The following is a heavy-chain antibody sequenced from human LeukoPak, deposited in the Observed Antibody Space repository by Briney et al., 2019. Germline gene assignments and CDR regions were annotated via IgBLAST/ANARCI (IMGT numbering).Heavy chain of an antibody. CDR2: INSDGSST. D-gene: IGHD6-13*01. Sequence: GGSLRLSCAASGFTFSSYWMHWVRQAPGKGLVWVSRINSDGSSTSYADSVKGRFTISRDNAKNTLYLQMNSLRAKDTAVYYCAREGSWSPFDYWGQGTLVTVSS. J-gene: IGHJ4*02. CDR1: GFTFSSYW. CDR3: AREGSWSPFDY. V-gene: IGHV3-74*01.